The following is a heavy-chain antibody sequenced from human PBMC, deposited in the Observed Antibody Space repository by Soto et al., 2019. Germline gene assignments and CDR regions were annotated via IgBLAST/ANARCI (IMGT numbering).Heavy chain of an antibody. V-gene: IGHV1-3*01. CDR3: ANNGDYYYYGMDV. CDR1: GYTFSNYA. CDR2: INAGNGKT. Sequence: QVQLAQSGAEVKKPGASVKVSCKASGYTFSNYATHWVRQAPGQRLEWMGWINAGNGKTKYSQNFQGRVTITRDTSASTAYMELSSLRSEDTAVYYCANNGDYYYYGMDVWGQGTTVTVSS. D-gene: IGHD4-17*01. J-gene: IGHJ6*02.